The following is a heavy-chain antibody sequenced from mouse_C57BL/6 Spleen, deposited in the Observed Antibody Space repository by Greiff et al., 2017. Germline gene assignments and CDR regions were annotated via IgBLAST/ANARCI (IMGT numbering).Heavy chain of an antibody. CDR2: IDPSDSET. J-gene: IGHJ2*01. D-gene: IGHD3-3*01. V-gene: IGHV1-52*01. Sequence: QVQLQQPGAELVRPGSSVKLSCKASGYTFTSYCMHWVKQSPIQGLEWIGNIDPSDSETHYNQKFKDKAPWTVDKSSSTAYMQRSSLTSGDSAVYYGASRDIDYWGQGTTLTVSS. CDR1: GYTFTSYC. CDR3: ASRDIDY.